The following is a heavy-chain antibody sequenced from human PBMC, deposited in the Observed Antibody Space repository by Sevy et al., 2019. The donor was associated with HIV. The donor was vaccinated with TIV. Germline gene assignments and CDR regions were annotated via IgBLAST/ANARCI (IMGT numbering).Heavy chain of an antibody. V-gene: IGHV3-23*01. CDR2: ISGSGGST. CDR1: GFSFSRYA. D-gene: IGHD6-19*01. CDR3: ARESGIAVAGTGSAFDY. Sequence: GGSLRLSCAASGFSFSRYAMSWVRQAPAGKGLEWVSAISGSGGSTYVADFVKGRFTISRYNSKKTLYRQMNSLRAEDTAVYYCARESGIAVAGTGSAFDYWGQGTLVTVSS. J-gene: IGHJ4*02.